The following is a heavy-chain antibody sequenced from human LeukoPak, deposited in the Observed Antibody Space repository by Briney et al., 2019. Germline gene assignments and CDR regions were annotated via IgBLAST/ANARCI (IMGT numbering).Heavy chain of an antibody. D-gene: IGHD3-3*01. V-gene: IGHV1-18*01. CDR3: ARYFDFGSGYYHFDY. J-gene: IGHJ4*02. Sequence: GASVKVSCKASGYTFTSYGISWVRQAPGQGLEWMGWISAYNGNTNYAQKLQGRVTMTTDTSTSTAYMELRSLRSDDTAVYYCARYFDFGSGYYHFDYWGQGTLVTVSS. CDR1: GYTFTSYG. CDR2: ISAYNGNT.